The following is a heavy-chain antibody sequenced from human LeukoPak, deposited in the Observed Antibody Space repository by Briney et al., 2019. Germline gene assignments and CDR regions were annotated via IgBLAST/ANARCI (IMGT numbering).Heavy chain of an antibody. CDR1: GYTFTSYG. D-gene: IGHD2-2*01. V-gene: IGHV1-8*03. Sequence: ASVKVSCKASGYTFTSYGINWVRQATGQGLEWMGWLNPNNSKTGYAQRFQGRVTITRDTSISTAYMELSSLRSEDTAVYYCARRARDCSRTSCFNYYYYTDVWGRGTTVTVSS. CDR3: ARRARDCSRTSCFNYYYYTDV. CDR2: LNPNNSKT. J-gene: IGHJ6*03.